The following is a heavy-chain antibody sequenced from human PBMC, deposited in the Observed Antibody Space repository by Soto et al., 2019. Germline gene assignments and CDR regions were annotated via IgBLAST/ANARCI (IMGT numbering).Heavy chain of an antibody. J-gene: IGHJ5*02. V-gene: IGHV3-23*01. CDR3: AKAVRTRIFGVVSRGNWFDP. CDR1: GFTFSSYA. D-gene: IGHD3-3*02. CDR2: ISSSGT. Sequence: GGSLRLSCAASGFTFSSYAMSWVRQAPGKGLEWVSGISSSGTYYADSVKGRFTISRDNSKNTLYLQMNSLRAEDTAVYYCAKAVRTRIFGVVSRGNWFDPWGQGTLVTVSS.